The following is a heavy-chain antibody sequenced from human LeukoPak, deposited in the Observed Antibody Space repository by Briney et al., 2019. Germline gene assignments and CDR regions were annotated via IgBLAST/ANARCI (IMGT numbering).Heavy chain of an antibody. CDR1: GGSISSYY. J-gene: IGHJ6*02. CDR2: IYTSGST. V-gene: IGHV4-4*07. CDR3: AREGSSSWYTRYYYSGMDV. D-gene: IGHD6-13*01. Sequence: ETLSLTCTVSGGSISSYYWSWIRQPAGKGVEWIGRIYTSGSTNYTPSLKSRVTMSVDTSTTQFSLKLSSVTAADTAVYYCAREGSSSWYTRYYYSGMDVWGQGTTVTVSS.